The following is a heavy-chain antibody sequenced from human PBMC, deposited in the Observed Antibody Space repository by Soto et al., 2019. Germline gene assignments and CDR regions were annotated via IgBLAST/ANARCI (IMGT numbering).Heavy chain of an antibody. CDR2: ISAYNGNT. Sequence: QVQLVQSGAEVKKPGASVKVSCKASGYTFTSYGISWVRQAPGQGLEWMGWISAYNGNTNYAQKLQGRVTMTTDTSTGTADMELRSLRSDDTAVYSGAREYGSGSRFDYWGQGTLVTVSS. CDR1: GYTFTSYG. CDR3: AREYGSGSRFDY. J-gene: IGHJ4*02. D-gene: IGHD3-10*01. V-gene: IGHV1-18*01.